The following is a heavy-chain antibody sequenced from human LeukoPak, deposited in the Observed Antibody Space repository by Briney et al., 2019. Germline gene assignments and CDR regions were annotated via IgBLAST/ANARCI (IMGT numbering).Heavy chain of an antibody. CDR1: GFTFDDYT. D-gene: IGHD6-13*01. CDR3: AKDIGIAAAGSQYLYYYYGMDV. CDR2: ISWDDGST. V-gene: IGHV3-43*01. J-gene: IGHJ6*02. Sequence: GGSLRLSCAASGFTFDDYTMHWVRQAPGKGLEWVSLISWDDGSTYYADSVKGRFTISRDNSKNSLYLQMNSLRTEDTALYYCAKDIGIAAAGSQYLYYYYGMDVWGQGTTVTVSS.